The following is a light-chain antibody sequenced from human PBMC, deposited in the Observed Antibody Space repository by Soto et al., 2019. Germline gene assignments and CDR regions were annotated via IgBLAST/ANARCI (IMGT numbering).Light chain of an antibody. J-gene: IGKJ1*01. Sequence: EILLTQSPATRSSFPGDRVTLSCRASQYINTRLAWYQHRPGQAPRLLIYQTSIRAAGIPARFSASGTGTDFTLTISDVQPEDFAVYYCHQRQSWPRTFGQGTKV. V-gene: IGKV3-11*01. CDR2: QTS. CDR3: HQRQSWPRT. CDR1: QYINTR.